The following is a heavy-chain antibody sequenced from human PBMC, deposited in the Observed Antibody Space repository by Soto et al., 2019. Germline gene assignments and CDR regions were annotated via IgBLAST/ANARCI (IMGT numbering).Heavy chain of an antibody. D-gene: IGHD3-9*01. CDR3: VREDILGVRSFDY. V-gene: IGHV3-48*02. CDR2: ISSGSKTM. CDR1: GFTFSGYS. Sequence: GGSLRLSCAASGFTFSGYSVNWVRQAPGKGLEWVSYISSGSKTMYYAESVKGRFTVSRDNARNSQYLQMNSLRDEDTAVYYCVREDILGVRSFDYWGQGTLVTVSS. J-gene: IGHJ4*02.